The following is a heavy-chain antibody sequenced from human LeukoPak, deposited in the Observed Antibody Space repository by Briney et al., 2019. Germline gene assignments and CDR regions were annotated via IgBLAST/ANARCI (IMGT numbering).Heavy chain of an antibody. V-gene: IGHV1-18*01. J-gene: IGHJ4*02. D-gene: IGHD5-24*01. Sequence: GASVKVSCKASGYTFTSYGISWVRHAPGQGLEWMGWISAYNGNTNYAQKLQERVTMTTDTSTSTGYMELRSLGADDTAVYYCARVGGRDGYNSDYWGQGTLVTVSS. CDR2: ISAYNGNT. CDR3: ARVGGRDGYNSDY. CDR1: GYTFTSYG.